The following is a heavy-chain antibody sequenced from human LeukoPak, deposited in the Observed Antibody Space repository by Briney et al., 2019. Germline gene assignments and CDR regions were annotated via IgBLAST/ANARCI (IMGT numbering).Heavy chain of an antibody. V-gene: IGHV3-7*01. D-gene: IGHD3-3*01. Sequence: GRSLRLSCAASGFTFSSYAIHWVRQAPGKGLEWVANIKQDGSEKYYVDSVKGRFTISRDNAKNSLYLQMNSLRAEDTAVYYCARGPYEVLRFLEWLAHFDYWGQGTLVTVSS. CDR3: ARGPYEVLRFLEWLAHFDY. J-gene: IGHJ4*02. CDR2: IKQDGSEK. CDR1: GFTFSSYA.